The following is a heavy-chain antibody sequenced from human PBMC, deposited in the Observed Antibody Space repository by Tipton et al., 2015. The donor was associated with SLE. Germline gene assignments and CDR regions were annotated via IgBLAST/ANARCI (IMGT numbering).Heavy chain of an antibody. CDR2: INHSGST. CDR3: ATSSTLRLPLWLRSGWDV. V-gene: IGHV4-34*01. CDR1: GGSFSGYY. D-gene: IGHD2-2*01. Sequence: GLVKPSESLSLTCAVYGGSFSGYYWSWIRQPPGKGLEWIGEINHSGSTNYNPSLKSRVTISVDTSKNQFSLKLSSVTAADTAVYYCATSSTLRLPLWLRSGWDVWGQGTTVTVSS. J-gene: IGHJ6*02.